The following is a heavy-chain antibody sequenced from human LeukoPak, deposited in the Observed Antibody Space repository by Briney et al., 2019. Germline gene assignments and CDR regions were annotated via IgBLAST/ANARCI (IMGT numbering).Heavy chain of an antibody. J-gene: IGHJ4*02. CDR1: GGSFSGYY. Sequence: PSETLSLTCAVYGGSFSGYYWSWIRQPPGNGLEWIGEINHSGSTNYNPSLKSRVTISVDTSKNQFSLKLSSVTAADTAVYYCARGYGEYSGYGYVYYFDYWGQGTLVTVSS. V-gene: IGHV4-34*01. D-gene: IGHD5-12*01. CDR3: ARGYGEYSGYGYVYYFDY. CDR2: INHSGST.